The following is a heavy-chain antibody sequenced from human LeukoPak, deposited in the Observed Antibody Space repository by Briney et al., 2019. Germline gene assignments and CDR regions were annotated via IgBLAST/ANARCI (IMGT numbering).Heavy chain of an antibody. CDR1: GFTYNNAW. V-gene: IGHV3-69-1*01. CDR3: ARDGRFDYSSSSYLDY. CDR2: ISSGGII. Sequence: GGSLRLSCAASGFTYNNAWMNWVRQAPGKGLEWVAYISSGGIIYYADSVKGRFTISRDNAKNSLYLQMNSLRAEDTAVYYCARDGRFDYSSSSYLDYWGQGTLVTVSS. J-gene: IGHJ4*02. D-gene: IGHD6-6*01.